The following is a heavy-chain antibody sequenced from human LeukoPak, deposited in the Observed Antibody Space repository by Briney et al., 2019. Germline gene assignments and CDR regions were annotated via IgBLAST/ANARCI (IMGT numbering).Heavy chain of an antibody. J-gene: IGHJ1*01. CDR2: ISGSGGGI. V-gene: IGHV3-23*01. CDR1: GFTFSSYA. CDR3: AKGAAVVVVTTIQY. D-gene: IGHD3-22*01. Sequence: GGSLRLSCAASGFTFSSYAMSWVRQAPGKGLEWVSTISGSGGGIYYADSVKGRFTISRDNSKNTLFLQMNSLRAEDTAVYYCAKGAAVVVVTTIQYWGQGTLVTVSS.